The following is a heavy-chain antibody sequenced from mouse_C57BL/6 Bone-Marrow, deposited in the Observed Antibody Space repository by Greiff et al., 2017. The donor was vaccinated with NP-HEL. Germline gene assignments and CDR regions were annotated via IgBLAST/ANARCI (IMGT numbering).Heavy chain of an antibody. V-gene: IGHV1-69*01. Sequence: QVQLQQPGAELVMPGASVKLSCKASGYTFTSYWMHWVKQRPGQGLEWIGEIDPSDSYTNYNQKFKGKSTLTVDKSSSTAYMQISSLTSEDSAVYYCARWERNYAMDYWGQGTSVTVSS. CDR3: ARWERNYAMDY. D-gene: IGHD4-1*01. CDR2: IDPSDSYT. J-gene: IGHJ4*01. CDR1: GYTFTSYW.